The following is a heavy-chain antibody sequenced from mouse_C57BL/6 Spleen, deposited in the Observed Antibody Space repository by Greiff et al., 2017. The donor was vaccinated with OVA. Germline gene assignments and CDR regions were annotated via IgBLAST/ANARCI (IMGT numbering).Heavy chain of an antibody. CDR1: GYSITSGYY. CDR2: ISYDGSN. D-gene: IGHD2-4*01. V-gene: IGHV3-6*01. J-gene: IGHJ2*01. CDR3: ANYYDYDGYYFDY. Sequence: EVKLQESGPGLVKPSQSLSLTCSVTGYSITSGYYWNWIRQFPGNKLEWMGYISYDGSNNYNPSLKNRISITRDTSKNQFFLKLNSVTTEDTATYYCANYYDYDGYYFDYWGQGTTLTVSS.